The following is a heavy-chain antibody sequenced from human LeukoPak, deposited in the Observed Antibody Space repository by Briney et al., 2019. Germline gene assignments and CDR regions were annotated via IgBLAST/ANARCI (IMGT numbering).Heavy chain of an antibody. J-gene: IGHJ5*02. CDR2: ISAYNGNT. V-gene: IGHV1-18*01. CDR3: ARETTPRWFDP. D-gene: IGHD4-11*01. CDR1: GYTFTSYG. Sequence: GASVNVSCKASGYTFTSYGISWVRQAPGQGLEWMGWISAYNGNTNYAQKLQGRVAMTTDTSTSTAYMELRSLRSDDTAVYYCARETTPRWFDPWGQGTLVTVSS.